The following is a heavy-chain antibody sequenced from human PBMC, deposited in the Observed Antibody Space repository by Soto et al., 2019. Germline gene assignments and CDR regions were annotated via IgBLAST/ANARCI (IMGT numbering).Heavy chain of an antibody. CDR3: ARPLEAAAAFDI. J-gene: IGHJ3*02. CDR2: IYPSDSDT. V-gene: IGHV5-51*01. CDR1: GYTFTTYW. D-gene: IGHD6-25*01. Sequence: GESLKISCKASGYTFTTYWIGWVRQMPGKGLEWMGLIYPSDSDTRYSPAFQGQVTISADKSIGTAYLQWSSLKASDTALYYCARPLEAAAAFDIWGQGTMVTVSS.